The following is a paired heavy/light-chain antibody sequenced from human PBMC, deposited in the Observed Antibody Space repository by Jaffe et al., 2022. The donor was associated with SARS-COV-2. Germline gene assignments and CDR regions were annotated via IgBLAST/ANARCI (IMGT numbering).Light chain of an antibody. Sequence: EIVLTQSPVTLSLSPGERATLSCRASQTVYTYLAWYQQKPGQAPRLLIYDTSNRATGIPARFSGGGSGTDFTLTINSLEPEDFAVYYCQQRRNWPLTFGGGTTVEIK. CDR2: DTS. J-gene: IGKJ4*01. V-gene: IGKV3-11*01. CDR1: QTVYTY. CDR3: QQRRNWPLT.
Heavy chain of an antibody. CDR3: AKGRLVVVVTDLDY. CDR1: GFSVGDYA. Sequence: EVQLVESGGGLVQPGGSLTLSCVASGFSVGDYAMLWVRQAPGKGLEWVSGLSWDGSERGYADSVKGRFTMSRDNAKNSLYLQMDSLRPEDTGFYYCAKGRLVVVVTDLDYWGQGALVTVSS. D-gene: IGHD2-21*02. J-gene: IGHJ4*02. CDR2: LSWDGSER. V-gene: IGHV3-9*01.